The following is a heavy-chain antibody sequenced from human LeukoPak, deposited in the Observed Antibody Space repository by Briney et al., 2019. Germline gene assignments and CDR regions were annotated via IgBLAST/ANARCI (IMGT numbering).Heavy chain of an antibody. J-gene: IGHJ6*02. CDR1: GYTFTGYH. Sequence: ASVKVSCKASGYTFTGYHMHWVRQAPGQGLEWMGWINPNSGGTNYTQKFQGRVTMTRDTSISTAYMELSRLRSDDTAVYYCARVGGTEGNYYYGMDVWGQGTTVAVSS. V-gene: IGHV1-2*02. CDR3: ARVGGTEGNYYYGMDV. CDR2: INPNSGGT.